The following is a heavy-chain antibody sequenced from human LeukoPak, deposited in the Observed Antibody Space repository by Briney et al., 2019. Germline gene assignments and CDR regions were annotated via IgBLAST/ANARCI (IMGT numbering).Heavy chain of an antibody. CDR3: ARTYSSSLKGDFDY. CDR1: GYIFTNYW. Sequence: HGESLKTSCQVSGYIFTNYWIGWVRQMPGKGLESMGIIYPADSDTRYSPSCQGQVTISADKSISTAYLEWSSLKASDTAMYYCARTYSSSLKGDFDYWGQGTLVTVSS. CDR2: IYPADSDT. D-gene: IGHD6-13*01. J-gene: IGHJ4*02. V-gene: IGHV5-51*01.